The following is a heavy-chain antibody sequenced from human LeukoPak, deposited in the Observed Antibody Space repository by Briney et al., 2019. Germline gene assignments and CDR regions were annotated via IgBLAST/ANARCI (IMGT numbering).Heavy chain of an antibody. CDR2: IYYSGST. D-gene: IGHD3-22*01. V-gene: IGHV4-59*01. J-gene: IGHJ4*02. CDR3: ARDLVPSDYYDTRVEWPHY. Sequence: SETLSLTCTVSGGSINNYYWSWIRQPPGKGLEWIGYIYYSGSTNYNPSLKSRVTISVDTSKSQFSLKLSSVTAADTAVYYCARDLVPSDYYDTRVEWPHYWGQGTLVTVSS. CDR1: GGSINNYY.